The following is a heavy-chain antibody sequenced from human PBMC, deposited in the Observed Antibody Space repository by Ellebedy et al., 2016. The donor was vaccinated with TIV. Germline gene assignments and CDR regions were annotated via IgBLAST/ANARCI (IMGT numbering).Heavy chain of an antibody. D-gene: IGHD6-13*01. J-gene: IGHJ4*02. CDR1: GYTFTDYY. CDR3: ARGGSSNWYDAFDF. CDR2: INPNSGGT. V-gene: IGHV1-2*04. Sequence: AASVKVSCKASGYTFTDYYLHWVRQAPGQGLEWLGWINPNSGGTNFAQKFQGWVTLTRDTTITTAYMELSSLTSDDTATAVFYCARGGSSNWYDAFDFWGQGTLVTASS.